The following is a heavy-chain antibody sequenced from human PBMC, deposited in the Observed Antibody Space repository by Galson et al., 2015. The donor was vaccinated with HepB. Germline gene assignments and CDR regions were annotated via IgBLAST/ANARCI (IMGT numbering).Heavy chain of an antibody. CDR3: ARIRVSATYGSGSYDY. CDR2: IDWDDDK. Sequence: PALVKPTQTLTLTCTFSGFSLSTSGMCVGWIRQPPGKALEWLARIDWDDDKYYSTSLKTRLTISKDTSKNQVVLTMTNMDPVDTATYYCARIRVSATYGSGSYDYWGQGTLVTVSS. D-gene: IGHD3-10*01. CDR1: GFSLSTSGMC. J-gene: IGHJ4*02. V-gene: IGHV2-70*11.